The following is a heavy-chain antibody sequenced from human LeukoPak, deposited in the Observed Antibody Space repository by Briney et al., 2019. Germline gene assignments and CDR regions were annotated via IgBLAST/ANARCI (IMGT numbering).Heavy chain of an antibody. Sequence: QPGGSLRLSCAASGFTFSSYAMSWVRQAPGKGLEWVSAISGSGGSTYYADSVTGRFTISRDNSKITLYLQMNSLRAEDTAVYYCAKGQWELAAGDYFDYWGQGTLVTVS. D-gene: IGHD1-26*01. CDR3: AKGQWELAAGDYFDY. CDR1: GFTFSSYA. J-gene: IGHJ4*02. CDR2: ISGSGGST. V-gene: IGHV3-23*01.